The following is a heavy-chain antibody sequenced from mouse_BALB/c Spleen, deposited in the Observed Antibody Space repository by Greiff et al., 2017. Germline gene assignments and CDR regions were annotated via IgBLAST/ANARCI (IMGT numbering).Heavy chain of an antibody. Sequence: EVKLVESGPGLVKPSQSLSLTCSVTGYSITSGYYWNWIRQFPGNKLEWMGYISYDGSNNYNPSLKNRISITRDTSKNQFFLKLNSVTTEDTATYYCARAIYYGNYLAYWGQGTLVTVSA. V-gene: IGHV3-6*02. CDR2: ISYDGSN. CDR1: GYSITSGYY. D-gene: IGHD2-1*01. J-gene: IGHJ3*01. CDR3: ARAIYYGNYLAY.